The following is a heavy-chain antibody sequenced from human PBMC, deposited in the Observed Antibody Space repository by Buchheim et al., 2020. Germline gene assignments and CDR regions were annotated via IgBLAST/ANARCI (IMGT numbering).Heavy chain of an antibody. CDR3: TRDCFD. J-gene: IGHJ4*02. CDR2: SRTKVDNYIT. V-gene: IGHV3-72*01. CDR1: GITLSDHL. Sequence: EVHLVESGGGLVQPGGSLRLSCVGSGITLSDHLMDWVRQAPGKGLEYIGRSRTKVDNYITEYAASVKGRFTISSAASKNSFYLQMNSLRVEDTAVYFCTRDCFDWGQGSL. D-gene: IGHD1/OR15-1a*01.